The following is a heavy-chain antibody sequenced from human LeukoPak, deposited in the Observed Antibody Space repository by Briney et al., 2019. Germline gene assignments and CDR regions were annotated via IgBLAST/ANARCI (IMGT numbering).Heavy chain of an antibody. CDR3: ASNLGFDY. CDR2: ISSSSSHI. Sequence: PGGSLRLSCAASGFTFSSYSMNWVRQAPGKGLEWVSSISSSSSHIYYADSVKGRFTISRDNAKNSLYLQMNSLRAEDTAVYYCASNLGFDYWGQGTLVTVSS. V-gene: IGHV3-21*01. J-gene: IGHJ4*02. CDR1: GFTFSSYS.